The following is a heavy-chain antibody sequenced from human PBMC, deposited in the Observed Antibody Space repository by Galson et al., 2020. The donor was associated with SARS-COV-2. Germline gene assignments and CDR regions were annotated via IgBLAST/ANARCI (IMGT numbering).Heavy chain of an antibody. CDR3: ARGGARFLEWLLYRSPYFDY. CDR2: INHSGST. V-gene: IGHV4-34*01. J-gene: IGHJ4*02. CDR1: GGSFSGYY. Sequence: SETLSLTCAVYGGSFSGYYWSWIRQPPGKGLEWIGEINHSGSTNYNPSLKSRVTISVDTSKNQFSLKLSSVTAADTAVYYCARGGARFLEWLLYRSPYFDYWGQGTLVTVSS. D-gene: IGHD3-3*01.